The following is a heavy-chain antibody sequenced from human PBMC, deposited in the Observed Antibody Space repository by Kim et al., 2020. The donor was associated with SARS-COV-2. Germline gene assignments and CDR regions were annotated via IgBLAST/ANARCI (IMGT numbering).Heavy chain of an antibody. CDR2: SGRT. J-gene: IGHJ5*02. V-gene: IGHV4-59*01. CDR3: AGGRWFDP. D-gene: IGHD2-15*01. Sequence: SGRTNYNPSLKSRVTISVNTPKNQFSLKLSSVTAADTAVYYCAGGRWFDPWGQGTLVTVSS.